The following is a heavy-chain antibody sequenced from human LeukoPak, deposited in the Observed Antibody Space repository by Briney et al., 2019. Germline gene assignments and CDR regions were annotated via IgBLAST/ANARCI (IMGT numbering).Heavy chain of an antibody. CDR2: IKQDGSEI. CDR3: ARVLGYGWFDP. Sequence: GGSLRLSCAASGFTFNTYWMGWLRQAPGKGLEWVANIKQDGSEIYYVYSVKGRFTISRDNAKNSLYLQMNSLSAENTAVYSCARVLGYGWFDPWGQGSLVTVSS. J-gene: IGHJ5*02. CDR1: GFTFNTYW. D-gene: IGHD5-18*01. V-gene: IGHV3-7*01.